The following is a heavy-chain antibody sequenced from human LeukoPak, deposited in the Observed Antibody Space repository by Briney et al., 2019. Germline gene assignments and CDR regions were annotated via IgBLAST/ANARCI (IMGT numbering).Heavy chain of an antibody. CDR1: GFTFSSYS. CDR3: ARVDSSGYGLDN. V-gene: IGHV3-21*01. J-gene: IGHJ4*02. CDR2: ISGSGSYI. D-gene: IGHD3-22*01. Sequence: GGSLRLSCAASGFTFSSYSMNWVRQAPGKGLEWVSSISGSGSYIYYADSVKGRFTSSRDNAKNSLYLQMNSLRAEDTAVYYCARVDSSGYGLDNWGRGTLVTASS.